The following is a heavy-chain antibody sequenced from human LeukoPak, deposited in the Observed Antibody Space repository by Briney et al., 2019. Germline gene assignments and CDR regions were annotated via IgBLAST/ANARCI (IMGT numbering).Heavy chain of an antibody. Sequence: GGSLRLSCAASGFTFSNYAMHWVRQAPGKGLEWVAVLSYDGSKKDYADSVKGRFTISRDNSKNTLFLQMNSLRAEDTAVYYCASPRGYDSSGYYARGFDYWGQGTLVTVSS. CDR3: ASPRGYDSSGYYARGFDY. D-gene: IGHD3-22*01. CDR1: GFTFSNYA. CDR2: LSYDGSKK. J-gene: IGHJ4*02. V-gene: IGHV3-30-3*01.